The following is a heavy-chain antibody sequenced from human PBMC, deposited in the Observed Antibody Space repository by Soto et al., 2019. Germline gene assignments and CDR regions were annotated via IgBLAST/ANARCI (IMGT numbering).Heavy chain of an antibody. CDR3: ARVPPYDYVSSGYSTA. Sequence: EVQLVESGGGLGKPGGSLRLSCAASGCTFSSYSMNWVRQAPGKGLEWVASISSSSSYIYYADSVQGRFTMSRDNAKNSLYPQMIRLIAEDTAVYYCARVPPYDYVSSGYSTAWGQGTLVTVSS. J-gene: IGHJ4*02. CDR1: GCTFSSYS. V-gene: IGHV3-21*01. D-gene: IGHD3-22*01. CDR2: ISSSSSYI.